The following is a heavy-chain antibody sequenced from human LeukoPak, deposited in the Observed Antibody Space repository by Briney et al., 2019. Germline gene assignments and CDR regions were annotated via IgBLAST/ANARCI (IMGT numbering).Heavy chain of an antibody. CDR2: IWYDGSNK. J-gene: IGHJ4*02. Sequence: GGSLRLSCAASGFTFSSYGMHWVRQAPGKGLEWVAVIWYDGSNKYYADSVKGRFTISRDNSKNTLYLQMNSLRAEDTAVYYCAKATGYSSGWYSNWGQGTLVTVSS. D-gene: IGHD6-19*01. V-gene: IGHV3-33*06. CDR3: AKATGYSSGWYSN. CDR1: GFTFSSYG.